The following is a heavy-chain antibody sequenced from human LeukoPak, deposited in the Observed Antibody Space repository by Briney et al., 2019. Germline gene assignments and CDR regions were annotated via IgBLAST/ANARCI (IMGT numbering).Heavy chain of an antibody. CDR2: IYYSGST. CDR1: GGSSSSGDYY. CDR3: ARDRFGSSSYLR. D-gene: IGHD6-6*01. Sequence: SQTLSLTCTVSGGSSSSGDYYWSWIRQPPGKGLEWIGYIYYSGSTYYDPSLKSRVTISVDTSKNQFSLKLSSVTAADTAVYYCARDRFGSSSYLRWGQGTLVTVSS. V-gene: IGHV4-30-4*08. J-gene: IGHJ4*02.